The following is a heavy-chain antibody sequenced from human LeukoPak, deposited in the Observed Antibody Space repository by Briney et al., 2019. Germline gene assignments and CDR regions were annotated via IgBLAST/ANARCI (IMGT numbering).Heavy chain of an antibody. V-gene: IGHV3-13*01. Sequence: GGSLRLSCAASGFTVSSYAMHWVRQPIGKGLEWASALGIAGDTFYPGSVKGRFTISRENARNSLYLQMNSLRAEDTAMYYCARQMQSHGNFDSWGQGTLVTVSS. J-gene: IGHJ4*02. CDR2: LGIAGDT. CDR3: ARQMQSHGNFDS. CDR1: GFTVSSYA. D-gene: IGHD1-26*01.